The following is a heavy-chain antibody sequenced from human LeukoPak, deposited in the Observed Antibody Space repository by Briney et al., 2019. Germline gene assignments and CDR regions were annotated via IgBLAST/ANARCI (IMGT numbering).Heavy chain of an antibody. CDR1: GGSVSSGSYY. CDR3: ARRGEAFDI. D-gene: IGHD6-25*01. J-gene: IGHJ3*02. V-gene: IGHV4-61*01. CDR2: IYYSGST. Sequence: SETLSLTCTVSGGSVSSGSYYWSWIRQPPGKGLEWIGYIYYSGSTNYNPSLKSRVTISVDTSKNQFSLKLSSVTAADTAVYYCARRGEAFDIWGQGTMVTVSS.